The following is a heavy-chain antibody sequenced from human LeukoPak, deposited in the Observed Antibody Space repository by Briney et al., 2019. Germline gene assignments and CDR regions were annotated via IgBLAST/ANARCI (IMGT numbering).Heavy chain of an antibody. J-gene: IGHJ4*02. CDR3: ARGGTVRDFLY. Sequence: GASVKDSCKASGYPFTSYYMHWARPAPGQGLEWMGIINPSGGRTRYSQKFQGRVTMTSETTTSTVYMELRSMGSEDTAVYYFARGGTVRDFLYWGQGTLVTVSS. D-gene: IGHD1-26*01. CDR1: GYPFTSYY. CDR2: INPSGGRT. V-gene: IGHV1-46*01.